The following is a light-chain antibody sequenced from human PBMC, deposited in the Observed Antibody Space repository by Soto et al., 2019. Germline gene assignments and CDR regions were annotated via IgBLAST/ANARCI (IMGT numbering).Light chain of an antibody. V-gene: IGLV1-51*01. Sequence: QSVLTQPPSVSAAPGQKVTISCSGSSSNIGNNYISWYQHLPGTAPKLLIYDNNKRPSGIPDRFSGSKSGTSATLGIAGLQTGDEADYYCGTWDRILNTVVLGGGTKLTVL. CDR1: SSNIGNNY. CDR2: DNN. CDR3: GTWDRILNTVV. J-gene: IGLJ2*01.